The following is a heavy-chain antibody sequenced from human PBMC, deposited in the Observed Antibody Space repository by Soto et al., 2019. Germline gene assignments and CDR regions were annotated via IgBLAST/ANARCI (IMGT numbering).Heavy chain of an antibody. J-gene: IGHJ4*02. D-gene: IGHD5-12*01. V-gene: IGHV2-5*02. Sequence: HITLKESGPPLVKPTQTLTLTCTLSGFSLSDFAVGVAWVRRPPVKALEWLALIYSDGNKYYSPSLTTRLTISTDNAKDNIVLTITNMVLLDTARYFCVQTAGWLHRYGGKGTRVTVSS. CDR2: IYSDGNK. CDR1: GFSLSDFAVG. CDR3: VQTAGWLHRY.